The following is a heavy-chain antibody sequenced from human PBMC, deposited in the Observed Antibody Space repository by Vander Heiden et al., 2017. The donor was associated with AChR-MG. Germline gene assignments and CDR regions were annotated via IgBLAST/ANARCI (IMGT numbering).Heavy chain of an antibody. CDR2: VYYTGST. V-gene: IGHV4-31*03. Sequence: QVQLQESGPGLVKPSENLSLRCNVSGGAIIRDDYYWSWIRHRPGEGPEWICYVYYTGSTSANPALKSRIIMSLDTARNQFSLERTSVTAADSAVYYCAREHSSPPTLIDHWGQGILVTVSA. D-gene: IGHD6-13*01. J-gene: IGHJ4*02. CDR1: GGAIIRDDYY. CDR3: AREHSSPPTLIDH.